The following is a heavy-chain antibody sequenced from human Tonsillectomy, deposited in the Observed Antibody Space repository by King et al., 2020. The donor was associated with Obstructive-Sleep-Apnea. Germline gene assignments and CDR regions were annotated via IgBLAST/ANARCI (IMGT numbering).Heavy chain of an antibody. CDR1: GFTFSSYA. Sequence: VQLVESGGGLVQPGGSLRLSCAASGFTFSSYAMSWVRQAPGKGLEWVSAFSGSGGSTYYADSVKGRFTISRDNSKNTLYLQMNSLRAEDTAVYYCAKVGADSSGYSYYFDYWGQGTLVTVSS. CDR3: AKVGADSSGYSYYFDY. V-gene: IGHV3-23*04. D-gene: IGHD3-22*01. J-gene: IGHJ4*02. CDR2: FSGSGGST.